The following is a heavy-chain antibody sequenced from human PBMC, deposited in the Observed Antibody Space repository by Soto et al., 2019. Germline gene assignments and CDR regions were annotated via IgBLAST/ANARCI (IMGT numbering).Heavy chain of an antibody. CDR1: GFTFSDYY. Sequence: GGSLRLSCAASGFTFSDYYMSWIRQAPGKGLEWVSYISSSGSTIYYADSVKGRFTISRDNAKNSLYLQMNSLRAEDTAVYYCARSLTWIAAADWYFDLWGRGTLVTAPQ. D-gene: IGHD6-13*01. CDR3: ARSLTWIAAADWYFDL. CDR2: ISSSGSTI. V-gene: IGHV3-11*01. J-gene: IGHJ2*01.